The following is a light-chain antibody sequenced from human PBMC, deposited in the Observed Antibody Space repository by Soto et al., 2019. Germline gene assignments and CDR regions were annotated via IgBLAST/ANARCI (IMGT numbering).Light chain of an antibody. Sequence: EILMTQSPATLSVSPGERATLSCRASQSVDSNLAWYQQKPGQAPRLLIYGASTRATGISARFSGSGSGTDFTLTISRLEPEDFAVYYCQQFVTSPGTFGQGTKVDI. V-gene: IGKV3-15*01. CDR2: GAS. CDR1: QSVDSN. J-gene: IGKJ1*01. CDR3: QQFVTSPGT.